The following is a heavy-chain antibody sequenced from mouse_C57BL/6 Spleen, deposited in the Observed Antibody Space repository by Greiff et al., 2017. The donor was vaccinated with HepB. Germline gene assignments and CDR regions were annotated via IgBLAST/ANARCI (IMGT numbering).Heavy chain of an antibody. D-gene: IGHD2-2*01. J-gene: IGHJ1*03. CDR1: GFTFSSYG. CDR3: ARSYGYDTYWYVDV. Sequence: EVKLMESGGDLVKPGGSLKLSCAASGFTFSSYGMSWVRQTPDKRLEWVATISSGGSYTYYPDSVKGRFTISRDNAKNTLYLQLSSLQSEDTAMYYCARSYGYDTYWYVDVWGTGTTVTVSS. V-gene: IGHV5-6*01. CDR2: ISSGGSYT.